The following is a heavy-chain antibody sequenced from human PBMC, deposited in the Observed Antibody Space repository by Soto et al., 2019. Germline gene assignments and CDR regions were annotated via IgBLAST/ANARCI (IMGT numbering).Heavy chain of an antibody. CDR3: ARAPLNYDSSGYPLGAGAFDI. CDR1: GGSISSGGYS. V-gene: IGHV4-30-2*01. CDR2: IYHSGST. Sequence: PSETLSLTCAVSGGSISSGGYSWSWIRHPPVKGLDCIGYIYHSGSTYYNPSLKSRVTKSVDRYKNQFSLKMSSVTAADTAVYYCARAPLNYDSSGYPLGAGAFDIWGQGTMVADSS. D-gene: IGHD3-22*01. J-gene: IGHJ3*02.